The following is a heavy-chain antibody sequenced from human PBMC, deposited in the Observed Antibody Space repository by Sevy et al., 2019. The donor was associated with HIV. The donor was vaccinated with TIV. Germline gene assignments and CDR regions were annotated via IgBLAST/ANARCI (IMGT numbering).Heavy chain of an antibody. CDR2: ISSSGSAI. CDR1: GFTFSDYY. D-gene: IGHD4-17*01. J-gene: IGHJ3*02. Sequence: GGSLRLSCAASGFTFSDYYMSWIRQAPGKGLEWVSYISSSGSAIYYADSVKGRFTISRDNAKNSLYLQMNSLRAEDTAVYYCARDFGDSPRPGAFDIWGQGTMVTVSS. V-gene: IGHV3-11*01. CDR3: ARDFGDSPRPGAFDI.